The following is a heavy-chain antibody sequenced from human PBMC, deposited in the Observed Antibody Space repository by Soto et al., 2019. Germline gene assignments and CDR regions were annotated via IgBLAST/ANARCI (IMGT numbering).Heavy chain of an antibody. J-gene: IGHJ5*02. D-gene: IGHD1-1*01. V-gene: IGHV1-18*01. CDR2: ISDYNGNT. CDR1: GYTFSSYG. CDR3: GRTRTGTLKTLIDP. Sequence: ASVKVSCKGSGYTFSSYGYTWVRQAPGQGLEWMGWISDYNGNTNYAQKFQGRVTMTTDTSTNTAYMELWSLTSDDTAIYFCGRTRTGTLKTLIDPWGQGTLVTVSS.